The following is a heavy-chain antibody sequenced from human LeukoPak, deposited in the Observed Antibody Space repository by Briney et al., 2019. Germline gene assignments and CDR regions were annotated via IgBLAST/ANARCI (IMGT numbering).Heavy chain of an antibody. J-gene: IGHJ1*01. V-gene: IGHV1-18*01. CDR1: GYTFTSYG. CDR2: ISAYNGNT. D-gene: IGHD4-17*01. Sequence: ASVKVSCKASGYTFTSYGISWVRQAPGQGLEWMGWISAYNGNTNYAQKLQDGVTMTTDTSTSTAYMELRSLRSDDTAVYYCARASTTTVTTRYFQHWGQGTLVIVSS. CDR3: ARASTTTVTTRYFQH.